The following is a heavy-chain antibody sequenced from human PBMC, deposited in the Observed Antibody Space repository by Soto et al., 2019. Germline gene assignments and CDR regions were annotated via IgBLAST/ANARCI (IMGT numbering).Heavy chain of an antibody. J-gene: IGHJ4*02. V-gene: IGHV1-18*01. CDR1: GYIFTSYG. D-gene: IGHD3-16*01. Sequence: ASVKVSCKASGYIFTSYGINWVRQAPGQGLEWMGWISVYNGHTKYAHKFQDRVTMSTDTSASTAYMEVRSLRSDDTAVYYCARDQGTYGTSSHYWGQGTLVTVSS. CDR3: ARDQGTYGTSSHY. CDR2: ISVYNGHT.